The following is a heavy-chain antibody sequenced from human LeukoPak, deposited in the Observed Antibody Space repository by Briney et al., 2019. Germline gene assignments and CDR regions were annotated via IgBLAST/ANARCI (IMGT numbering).Heavy chain of an antibody. CDR3: ARGDSYAYGPYSYYYPMDV. CDR1: GGSLSDSY. Sequence: TEPLSLTCAVSGGSLSDSYWSWLRQPPGKGLEWFGEIYHNGYTRYNPSLESGVTISVATSKIQFSLELTSVTDADTVVYYCARGDSYAYGPYSYYYPMDVWGHGTTVTICS. J-gene: IGHJ6*02. V-gene: IGHV4-34*01. D-gene: IGHD2-21*01. CDR2: IYHNGYT.